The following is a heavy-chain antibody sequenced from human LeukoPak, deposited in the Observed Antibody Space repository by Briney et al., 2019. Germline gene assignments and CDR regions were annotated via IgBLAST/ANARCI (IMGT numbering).Heavy chain of an antibody. CDR2: IYHTGDK. D-gene: IGHD6-6*01. CDR3: AKTARVPFH. Sequence: SETLSLTCTVSGDSITSSYWRWIRQPRGKTLECLGYIYHTGDKMYNPSFRGRLTMSLDTSKNQVSLRLTSVTAADTAVYFCAKTARVPFHWGQETLVTVSS. V-gene: IGHV4-59*08. CDR1: GDSITSSY. J-gene: IGHJ4*02.